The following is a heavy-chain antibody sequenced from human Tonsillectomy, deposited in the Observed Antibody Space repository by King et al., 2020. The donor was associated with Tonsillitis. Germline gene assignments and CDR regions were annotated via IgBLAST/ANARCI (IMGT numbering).Heavy chain of an antibody. CDR2: ISAYNGNT. Sequence: QLVQSGAEVKKPGASVKVSCKASGYTFSSYGIFWLRQAPGQGLEWMGWISAYNGNTNYAQRFHGRVTMTTDTSTSTAYMELRSLRSDDTAVYYCATVGAGRGYDCAYRGQGTLVTVSS. CDR1: GYTFSSYG. V-gene: IGHV1-18*04. CDR3: ATVGAGRGYDCAY. D-gene: IGHD5-12*01. J-gene: IGHJ4*02.